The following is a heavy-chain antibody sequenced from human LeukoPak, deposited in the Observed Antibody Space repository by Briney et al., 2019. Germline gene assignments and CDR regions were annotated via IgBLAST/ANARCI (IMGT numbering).Heavy chain of an antibody. CDR3: ARGAMVAATCSFYYGMDI. V-gene: IGHV4-30-4*01. J-gene: IGHJ6*02. CDR1: GGSICSGDFY. D-gene: IGHD2-15*01. Sequence: NPSETLSLTCIVSGGSICSGDFYWSWIRQPPGKGLEWIGYFFYSGSTYYNPSLKSRVTISVDTSKNQFSLKLSSVTAADTAVYYCARGAMVAATCSFYYGMDIWGQGTTVTVSS. CDR2: FFYSGST.